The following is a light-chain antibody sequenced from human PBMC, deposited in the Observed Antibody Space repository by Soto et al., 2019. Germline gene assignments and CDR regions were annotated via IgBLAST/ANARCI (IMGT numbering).Light chain of an antibody. CDR1: SSDVGSYNL. CDR2: EDN. CDR3: CSYARTSTYV. V-gene: IGLV2-23*01. Sequence: SVLTKPASVSGSPGQWVTISCTGTSSDVGSYNLVSWYQQHPGKAPKLMIYEDNKRPSGVSNRFSVSKSGYTASLTISGLQAEDEADYYCCSYARTSTYVFGSGTKVTVL. J-gene: IGLJ1*01.